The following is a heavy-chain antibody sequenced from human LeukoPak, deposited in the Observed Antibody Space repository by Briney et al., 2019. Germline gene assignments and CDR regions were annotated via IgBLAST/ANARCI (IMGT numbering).Heavy chain of an antibody. D-gene: IGHD1-26*01. CDR2: INHSGNI. CDR1: VGSFSVYY. CDR3: ARDEVGAAH. Sequence: SETLSLTCAVYVGSFSVYYWSWIRQPPWKGLEWIGEINHSGNINYNPSLKSRVTISIDTSKNQFSLKLSSVTAADTAVYYCARDEVGAAHWGQGTLVTVSS. J-gene: IGHJ4*02. V-gene: IGHV4-34*01.